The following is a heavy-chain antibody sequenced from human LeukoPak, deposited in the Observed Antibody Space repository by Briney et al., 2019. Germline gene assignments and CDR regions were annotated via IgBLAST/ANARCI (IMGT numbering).Heavy chain of an antibody. V-gene: IGHV4-34*01. Sequence: SETLSLTCAVYGGSFSGYYWSWLRQPPGKGLEWIGEINHSGSTNYNPSLKSRVTISVDTSKNQFSLKLSSVTAADTAVYYCARATTGEYYYDSSGYYIDYWGQGTLVTVSS. CDR3: ARATTGEYYYDSSGYYIDY. D-gene: IGHD3-22*01. CDR1: GGSFSGYY. CDR2: INHSGST. J-gene: IGHJ4*02.